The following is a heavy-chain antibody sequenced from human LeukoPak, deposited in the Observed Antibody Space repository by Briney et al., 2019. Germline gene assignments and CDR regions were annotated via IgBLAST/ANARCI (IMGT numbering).Heavy chain of an antibody. J-gene: IGHJ4*02. V-gene: IGHV4-39*01. CDR2: GYTRPGD. D-gene: IGHD3-10*01. CDR3: VRLWLLWGIDY. CDR1: GASVNNDNYF. Sequence: SETLSLTCTVSGASVNNDNYFWGWVRQPPGKGLEGVGSGYTRPGDHYNPSLKRRATISVDTSQNQFSLRLTFVTAADTAVYYCVRLWLLWGIDYWGGGTLVTVSS.